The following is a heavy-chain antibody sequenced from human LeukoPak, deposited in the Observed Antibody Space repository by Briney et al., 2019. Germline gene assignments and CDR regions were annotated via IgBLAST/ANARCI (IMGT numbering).Heavy chain of an antibody. V-gene: IGHV4-34*01. CDR1: GGSFSDYY. CDR3: ARGSSGDARTHFDY. Sequence: SETLSLTCAVYGGSFSDYYWSWIRQPPGKGLEWIGEINHSGSTNYNPSLKSRVTISVATSKNQFSLKLSSVTAADTAVYYCARGSSGDARTHFDYWGQGTLVTVSS. J-gene: IGHJ4*02. D-gene: IGHD5-12*01. CDR2: INHSGST.